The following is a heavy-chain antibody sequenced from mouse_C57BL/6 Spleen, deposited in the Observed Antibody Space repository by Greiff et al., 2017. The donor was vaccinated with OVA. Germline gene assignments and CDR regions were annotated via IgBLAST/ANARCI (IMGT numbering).Heavy chain of an antibody. V-gene: IGHV1-55*01. J-gene: IGHJ1*03. Sequence: QVQLQQPGAELVKPGASVKMSCKASGYTFTSYWITWVQQRPGQGLEWIGDIYPGSGSTNYNEKFKSKATLTVDKATSTAYMQLSSLTSEDSAVDYCARGGATVVEDWYFDGWGTGTTVTVST. CDR3: ARGGATVVEDWYFDG. CDR2: IYPGSGST. CDR1: GYTFTSYW. D-gene: IGHD1-1*01.